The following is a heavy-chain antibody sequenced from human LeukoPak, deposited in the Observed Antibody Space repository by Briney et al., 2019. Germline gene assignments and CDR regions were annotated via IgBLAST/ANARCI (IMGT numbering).Heavy chain of an antibody. CDR2: ISGGGGTI. CDR1: KFTFSDYS. Sequence: GGSLRLSCAASKFTFSDYSMNWVRQAPGKGLEWVSYISGGGGTIYYADSVKGRFTISRDNAQNSLYLHMNSLRAEDTAVYYCATETENSNYDAFDIWGQGTMVTVSS. D-gene: IGHD4-11*01. V-gene: IGHV3-48*04. J-gene: IGHJ3*02. CDR3: ATETENSNYDAFDI.